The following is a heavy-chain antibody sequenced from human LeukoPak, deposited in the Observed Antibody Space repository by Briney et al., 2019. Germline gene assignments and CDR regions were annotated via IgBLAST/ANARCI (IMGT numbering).Heavy chain of an antibody. CDR2: INPSGGST. CDR3: AREGPVQAIDY. J-gene: IGHJ4*02. D-gene: IGHD2-2*01. CDR1: GYTFTSYY. Sequence: ASVTVSFKASGYTFTSYYMHWVRQAPGQGLEWMGIINPSGGSTSYAQKFQGRVTMTRDMSTSTVYMELSSLRSEDTAVYYCAREGPVQAIDYWGQGTLVTVSS. V-gene: IGHV1-46*01.